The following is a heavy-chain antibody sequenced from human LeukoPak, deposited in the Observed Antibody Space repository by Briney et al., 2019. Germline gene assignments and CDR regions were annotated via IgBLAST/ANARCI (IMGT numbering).Heavy chain of an antibody. CDR1: GFTFSSYA. CDR2: ISGSGGSA. J-gene: IGHJ4*02. Sequence: GGSLRLSCAASGFTFSSYAMSWVRQAPGKGLEWVSAISGSGGSAYYADSVKGRFTISRDNSKNTLYLQMNSLRAEDSAVYYCAKEVVTGTTFPLDYWGQGTLVTVSS. D-gene: IGHD1-7*01. V-gene: IGHV3-23*01. CDR3: AKEVVTGTTFPLDY.